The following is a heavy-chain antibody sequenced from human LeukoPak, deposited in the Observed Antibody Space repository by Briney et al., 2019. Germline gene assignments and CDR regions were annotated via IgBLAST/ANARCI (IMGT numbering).Heavy chain of an antibody. CDR2: ISSSSSTI. CDR1: AFSLSAYN. CDR3: ARPGCSSTSCYNQGADY. Sequence: SGGSLRLSCAASAFSLSAYNMNWVRQAPGKGLEWVSYISSSSSTIYYADSVKGRFTISRDNAKNSLYLQMNSLRAEDTAVYYCARPGCSSTSCYNQGADYWGQGTLVTVSS. D-gene: IGHD2-2*02. V-gene: IGHV3-48*01. J-gene: IGHJ4*02.